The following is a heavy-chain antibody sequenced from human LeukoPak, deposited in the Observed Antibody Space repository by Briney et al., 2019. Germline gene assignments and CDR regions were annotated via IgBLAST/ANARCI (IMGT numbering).Heavy chain of an antibody. V-gene: IGHV3-66*01. CDR1: GFTVSSNY. D-gene: IGHD5-12*01. CDR2: IYSGGST. J-gene: IGHJ3*02. CDR3: AKDMDSGYDRYDAFDI. Sequence: PGGSLRLSCAASGFTVSSNYMSWVRQAPRKGLEWVSVIYSGGSTYYADSVKGRFTISRDNSKNTLYLQMNSLRAEDTAVYYCAKDMDSGYDRYDAFDIWGQGTMVTVSS.